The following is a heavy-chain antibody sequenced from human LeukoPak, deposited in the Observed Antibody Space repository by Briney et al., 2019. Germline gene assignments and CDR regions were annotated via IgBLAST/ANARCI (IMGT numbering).Heavy chain of an antibody. J-gene: IGHJ5*02. Sequence: GGSLRLSCAASGFTFSSYGMHWVRQAPGKGLEWVAFIRYDGGNKYYADSVKGRFAISRDNSKNTLYLQMNSLRAEDTAVYYCAKDTKGVVATGSWFDPWGQGTLVTVSS. CDR3: AKDTKGVVATGSWFDP. CDR1: GFTFSSYG. CDR2: IRYDGGNK. V-gene: IGHV3-30*02. D-gene: IGHD3-3*01.